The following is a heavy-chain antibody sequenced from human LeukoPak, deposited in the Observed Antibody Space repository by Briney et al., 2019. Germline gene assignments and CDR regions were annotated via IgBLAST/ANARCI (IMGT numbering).Heavy chain of an antibody. D-gene: IGHD1-1*01. CDR3: ARARYWTDAFDI. V-gene: IGHV1-18*01. CDR1: GYTFTSYG. CDR2: ISAYNGNT. Sequence: ASVKVSCKASGYTFTSYGISWVRQAPGQGLEWMGWISAYNGNTNYAQKLQGRVTMTTDTSTSTAYMELSSLRSEDTAVYYCARARYWTDAFDIWGQGTMVTVSS. J-gene: IGHJ3*02.